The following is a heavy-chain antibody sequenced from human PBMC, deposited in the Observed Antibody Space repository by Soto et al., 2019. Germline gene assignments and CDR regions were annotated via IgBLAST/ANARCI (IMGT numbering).Heavy chain of an antibody. V-gene: IGHV4-59*01. D-gene: IGHD6-19*01. CDR3: ARQDIAVAGFFDH. J-gene: IGHJ4*02. CDR2: IYYSGST. CDR1: GGSIIGYY. Sequence: SETLSLTCTVAGGSIIGYYWSWIRQPPGKGLEWIGYIYYSGSTNYNPSLKSRVTISVDTSKNQFSLKLSSVTAADTAVYYCARQDIAVAGFFDHWGQGTLVTVSS.